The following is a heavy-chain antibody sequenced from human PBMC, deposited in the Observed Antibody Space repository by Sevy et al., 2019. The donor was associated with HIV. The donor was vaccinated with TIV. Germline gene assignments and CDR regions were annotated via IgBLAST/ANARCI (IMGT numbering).Heavy chain of an antibody. CDR1: GGTFSSYA. Sequence: ASVKVSCKASGGTFSSYAISWVRQAPGQGLEWMGGIIPIFGTANYAQKFQGRVTITADESTSTAYMELSSLRSEDTAGYYCARNIVVVPAAIGPDAFDIWGQGTMVTVSS. J-gene: IGHJ3*02. CDR3: ARNIVVVPAAIGPDAFDI. CDR2: IIPIFGTA. V-gene: IGHV1-69*13. D-gene: IGHD2-2*01.